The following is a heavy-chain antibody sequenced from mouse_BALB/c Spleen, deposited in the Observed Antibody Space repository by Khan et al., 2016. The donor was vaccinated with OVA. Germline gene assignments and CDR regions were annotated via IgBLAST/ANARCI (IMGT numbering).Heavy chain of an antibody. CDR1: GYTFTSYW. D-gene: IGHD1-1*01. J-gene: IGHJ4*01. CDR3: ARENYYGSSHYAVDY. Sequence: DLVKPGASVKLSCKASGYTFTSYWINWIKQRPGQGLEWIGRISPGSGTPYYNEMFKGKATLTVDTSSRTANIQLSSLSSEDSAVYFCARENYYGSSHYAVDYWGQGTSVTVSS. CDR2: ISPGSGTP. V-gene: IGHV1S41*01.